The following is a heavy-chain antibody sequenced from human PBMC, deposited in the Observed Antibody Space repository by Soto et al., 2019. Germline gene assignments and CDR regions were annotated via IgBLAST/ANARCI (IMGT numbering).Heavy chain of an antibody. CDR3: AREVGFGELSYYGMDV. Sequence: PGESLKISCKGSGYSFTSYWISWVRQMPGKGLEWMGRIDPSDSYTNYSPSFQGHVTISADKSISTAYLQWSSLKASDTAMYYCAREVGFGELSYYGMDVWGQGTTVTVSS. V-gene: IGHV5-10-1*01. CDR2: IDPSDSYT. CDR1: GYSFTSYW. D-gene: IGHD3-10*01. J-gene: IGHJ6*02.